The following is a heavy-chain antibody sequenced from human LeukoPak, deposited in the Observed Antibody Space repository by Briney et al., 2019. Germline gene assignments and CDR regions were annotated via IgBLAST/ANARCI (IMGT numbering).Heavy chain of an antibody. CDR3: ARPGATHPYYFDY. CDR2: IYHSGST. J-gene: IGHJ4*02. Sequence: SETLSLTCTVSGGSISSSGYYWGWIRQPPGKGLEWIGSIYHSGSTYYNPSLKSRVTISVDTSKNQFSLKLSSVTAADTAVYYCARPGATHPYYFDYWGQGTLVTVSS. CDR1: GGSISSSGYY. V-gene: IGHV4-39*01. D-gene: IGHD1-26*01.